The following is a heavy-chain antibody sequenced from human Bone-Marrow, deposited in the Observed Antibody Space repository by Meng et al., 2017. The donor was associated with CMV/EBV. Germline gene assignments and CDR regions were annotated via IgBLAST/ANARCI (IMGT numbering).Heavy chain of an antibody. CDR3: ARVGRYSSGWSYYYYYGMDV. CDR1: GGTFSSYA. Sequence: SVKVSCKASGGTFSSYAISWVRRAPGQGLEWMGGIIPIFGTANYAQKFQGRVTITTDESTSTAYMELSSLRSEDTAVYYCARVGRYSSGWSYYYYYGMDVWGQGTTVTVSS. CDR2: IIPIFGTA. D-gene: IGHD6-19*01. V-gene: IGHV1-69*05. J-gene: IGHJ6*02.